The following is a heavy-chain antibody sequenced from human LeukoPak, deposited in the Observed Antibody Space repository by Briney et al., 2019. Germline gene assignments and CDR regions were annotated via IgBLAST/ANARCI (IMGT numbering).Heavy chain of an antibody. D-gene: IGHD3-10*01. Sequence: NPSETLSLTCTVSGGSISSYYWSWIRQPPGKGLEWIGYIYYSGSTNYNPSLKSRVTISVDTSKNQFSLKLSSVPAADTAVYYCARRDTIPDAFDIWGQGTMVTVSS. CDR2: IYYSGST. J-gene: IGHJ3*02. CDR1: GGSISSYY. CDR3: ARRDTIPDAFDI. V-gene: IGHV4-59*01.